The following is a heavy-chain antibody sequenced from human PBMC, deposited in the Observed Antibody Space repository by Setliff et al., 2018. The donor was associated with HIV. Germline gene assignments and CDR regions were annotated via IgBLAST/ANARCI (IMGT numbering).Heavy chain of an antibody. D-gene: IGHD1-26*01. CDR3: ARDRRYSGTYHIDY. Sequence: ASVKVSCKASGYTFPSYGISWVRQAPGQGLEWMGWVSAYNGLTNYAQNLQGRATMTTDTSSTTAFLELRSLRSDDTAMYYCARDRRYSGTYHIDYWGQGTRVTVSS. CDR2: VSAYNGLT. CDR1: GYTFPSYG. V-gene: IGHV1-18*01. J-gene: IGHJ4*02.